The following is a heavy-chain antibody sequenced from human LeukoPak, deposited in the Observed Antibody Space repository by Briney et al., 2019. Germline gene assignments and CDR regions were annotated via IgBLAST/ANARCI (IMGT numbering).Heavy chain of an antibody. D-gene: IGHD3-3*01. Sequence: ASVKLSCKASGYTFTSYGISWVRQAPGQGLEWMGWISAYNGNTNYAQKLQGRVTMTTDTSTSTAYMELRSLRSDDTAVYYCARDRIRHYDFWSGHLTWGQGTLVTVSS. CDR3: ARDRIRHYDFWSGHLT. J-gene: IGHJ5*02. V-gene: IGHV1-18*01. CDR1: GYTFTSYG. CDR2: ISAYNGNT.